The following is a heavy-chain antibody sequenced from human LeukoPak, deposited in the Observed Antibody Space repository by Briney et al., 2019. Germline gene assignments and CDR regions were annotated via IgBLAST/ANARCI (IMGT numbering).Heavy chain of an antibody. CDR3: TGRYCSGGSCYRRYNWFDP. CDR2: IKQDGSEK. CDR1: GFTFSSYC. Sequence: PGRSLRLSCAASGFTFSSYCMSWVRQAPGKGLEWVANIKQDGSEKYYADSVKGRFTISRDNAKNSLYLQMNSLRAEDTAVYYCTGRYCSGGSCYRRYNWFDPWGQGTLVTVSS. J-gene: IGHJ5*02. V-gene: IGHV3-7*01. D-gene: IGHD2-15*01.